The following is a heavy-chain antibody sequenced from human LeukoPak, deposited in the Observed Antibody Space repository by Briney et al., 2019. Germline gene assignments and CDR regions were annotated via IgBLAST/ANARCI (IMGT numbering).Heavy chain of an antibody. Sequence: PGGPLRLSCAASGFTFSSYWMSWVRQAPGKGLEWVANIKQDGSEKYYVDSVKGRFTISRDNAKNSLYLQMNSLRAEDTAVYYCAKRGYSSGWAYYFDYWGQGTLVTVSS. V-gene: IGHV3-7*01. CDR3: AKRGYSSGWAYYFDY. J-gene: IGHJ4*02. D-gene: IGHD6-19*01. CDR2: IKQDGSEK. CDR1: GFTFSSYW.